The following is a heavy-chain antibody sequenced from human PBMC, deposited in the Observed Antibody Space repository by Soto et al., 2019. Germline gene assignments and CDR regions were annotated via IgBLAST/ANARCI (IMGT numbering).Heavy chain of an antibody. V-gene: IGHV1-46*01. CDR1: GYSFTSHY. CDR2: IYPGDVNI. D-gene: IGHD1-26*01. CDR3: ATEGSGSYYDPPHFDY. J-gene: IGHJ4*02. Sequence: ASVKVSCKAIGYSFTSHYMHWVRQAPGQGLEWMGTIYPGDVNIGYAQKFKGRVTMTKDTSTNTVYMELNSLTSEDTAVYYCATEGSGSYYDPPHFDYWGQGTLVTVSS.